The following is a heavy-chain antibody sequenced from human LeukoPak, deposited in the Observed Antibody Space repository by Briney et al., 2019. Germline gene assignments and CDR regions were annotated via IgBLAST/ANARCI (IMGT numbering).Heavy chain of an antibody. Sequence: GASVKVSCKASGYTFAGYYMHWVRQAPGQGLEWMGWINPNSGRTNYAQKFQGRVTMTRDTSISTAYMELSRLRSDDTAVYYCARDKLELTRSWFDPWGQGTLVTVSS. V-gene: IGHV1-2*02. CDR1: GYTFAGYY. D-gene: IGHD1-7*01. J-gene: IGHJ5*02. CDR3: ARDKLELTRSWFDP. CDR2: INPNSGRT.